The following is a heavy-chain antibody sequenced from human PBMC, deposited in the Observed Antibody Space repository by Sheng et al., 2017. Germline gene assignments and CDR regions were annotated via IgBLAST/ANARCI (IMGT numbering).Heavy chain of an antibody. D-gene: IGHD3-22*01. CDR3: ARDPTDYSEGWFDP. V-gene: IGHV3-33*01. Sequence: QVQLVESGGGVVQPGRSLRLSCAASGFTFSSYGMHWVRQAPGKGLEWVAVIWYDGSNKYYADSVKGRFTISRDNSKNTLYLQMNSLRAEDTAVYYCARDPTDYSEGWFDPWGQGTLVTVSS. J-gene: IGHJ5*02. CDR1: GFTFSSYG. CDR2: IWYDGSNK.